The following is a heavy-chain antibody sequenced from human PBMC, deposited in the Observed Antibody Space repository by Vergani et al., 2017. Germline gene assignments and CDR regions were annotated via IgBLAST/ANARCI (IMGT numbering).Heavy chain of an antibody. V-gene: IGHV1-69*04. CDR2: IIPILGIA. CDR1: GGTFSSYA. Sequence: QVQLVQSGAEVKKPGASVKVSCKASGGTFSSYAISWVRQAPGQGLEWMGRIIPILGIANYAQKFQGRVTITADKSTSTAYMELSSLRSEDTAVYYCARCYYGSGSYFDYWSQGTLVTVSS. J-gene: IGHJ4*02. CDR3: ARCYYGSGSYFDY. D-gene: IGHD3-10*01.